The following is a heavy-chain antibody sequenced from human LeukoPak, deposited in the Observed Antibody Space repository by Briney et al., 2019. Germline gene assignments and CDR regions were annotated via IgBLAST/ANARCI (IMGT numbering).Heavy chain of an antibody. Sequence: GGSLRLSCAASGFTFSSYSMNWVRQAPGKGLEWVSYISSSSSTIYYADSVKGRFTISRDNAKNSLYLRMNSLRAEDTAVYYCARVQSSSSWYVVRAYYYYGMDVWGQGTTVTVSS. CDR2: ISSSSSTI. CDR3: ARVQSSSSWYVVRAYYYYGMDV. V-gene: IGHV3-48*04. J-gene: IGHJ6*02. D-gene: IGHD6-13*01. CDR1: GFTFSSYS.